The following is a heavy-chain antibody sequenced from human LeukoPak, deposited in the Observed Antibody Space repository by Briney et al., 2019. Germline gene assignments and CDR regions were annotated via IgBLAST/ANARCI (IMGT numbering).Heavy chain of an antibody. J-gene: IGHJ3*02. CDR2: ISSSSSYI. CDR1: GFTFSIYS. V-gene: IGHV3-21*01. Sequence: GGSLSLSCAASGFTFSIYSMNWVRQAPGKGLEWVSSISSSSSYIYYADSVKGRFTLSRDNAKHSLYLQMNSLRAEDTSVYYCARDPIYYGSGSNYNKGDAFDIWGQGTMVTVSS. D-gene: IGHD3-10*01. CDR3: ARDPIYYGSGSNYNKGDAFDI.